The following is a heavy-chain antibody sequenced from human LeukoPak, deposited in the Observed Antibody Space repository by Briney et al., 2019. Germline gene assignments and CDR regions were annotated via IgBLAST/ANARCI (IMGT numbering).Heavy chain of an antibody. CDR1: GVTLSNAW. J-gene: IGHJ4*02. CDR2: IKRKSDGGTT. CDR3: TTVSPTAVY. D-gene: IGHD4-23*01. V-gene: IGHV3-15*01. Sequence: TGGSLRLSCAASGVTLSNAWMIWVRQAPGKGLEWVGLIKRKSDGGTTDYAAPVKGRFTMSRDDSKNTLYLQMNSLKTEDTAVYYCTTVSPTAVYWGQGTLVTVSS.